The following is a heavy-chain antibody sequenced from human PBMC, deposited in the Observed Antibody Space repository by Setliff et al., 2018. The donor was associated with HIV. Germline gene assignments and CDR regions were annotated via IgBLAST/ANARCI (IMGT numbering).Heavy chain of an antibody. CDR1: GGSISSGSHY. J-gene: IGHJ5*02. V-gene: IGHV4-61*09. Sequence: SETLSLTCTVSGGSISSGSHYWSLIRQPAGKGLEWIGHICNSGSTNSNPSLKSRVTISVDKSKNQFSLKLTSVTAADTAVYYCARVGDYGSGGWFDPWGQGTLVTVSS. CDR3: ARVGDYGSGGWFDP. CDR2: ICNSGST. D-gene: IGHD3-10*01.